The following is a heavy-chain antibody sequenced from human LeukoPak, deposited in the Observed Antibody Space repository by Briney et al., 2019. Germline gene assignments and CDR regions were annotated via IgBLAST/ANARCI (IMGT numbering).Heavy chain of an antibody. CDR1: GYSFTSYW. Sequence: GESLKISCKGSGYSFTSYWIGWVRQMPGKGLEWMGIISFGDSDSRYSPSLQGQVTISAGKSISTAYLQWSSLKASDTAMYYCARQYSSGSDWGQGTLVTVSS. V-gene: IGHV5-51*01. CDR2: ISFGDSDS. D-gene: IGHD6-19*01. CDR3: ARQYSSGSD. J-gene: IGHJ4*02.